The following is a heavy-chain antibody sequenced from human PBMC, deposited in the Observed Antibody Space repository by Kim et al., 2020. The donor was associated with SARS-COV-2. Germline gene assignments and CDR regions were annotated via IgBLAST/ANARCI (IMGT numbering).Heavy chain of an antibody. J-gene: IGHJ4*02. D-gene: IGHD3-16*02. Sequence: GRKFRGRGTITADEATSTAYMELSSLRSEDTAVYYCARFSGDIPRAYFDYWGQGTLVTVSS. CDR3: ARFSGDIPRAYFDY. V-gene: IGHV1-69*01.